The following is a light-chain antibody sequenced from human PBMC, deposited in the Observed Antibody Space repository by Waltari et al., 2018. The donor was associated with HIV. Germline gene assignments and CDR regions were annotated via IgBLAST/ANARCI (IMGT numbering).Light chain of an antibody. CDR1: SSDVGSYNL. Sequence: SALTQPASVSGSPGQAITVSCTGSSSDVGSYNLVSWYQQHPGNAPKLMIYEDDKRPAGVSNRCSGSKSGNTASLTISGLQAEDEADYYCCSYAGSTTWLFGGGTKLTVL. CDR3: CSYAGSTTWL. CDR2: EDD. J-gene: IGLJ3*02. V-gene: IGLV2-23*01.